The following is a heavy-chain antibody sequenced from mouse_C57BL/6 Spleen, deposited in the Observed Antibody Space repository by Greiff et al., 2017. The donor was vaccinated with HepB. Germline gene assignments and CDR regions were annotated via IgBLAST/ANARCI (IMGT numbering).Heavy chain of an antibody. CDR3: ARSGYYGGYFDV. CDR1: GYTFTDYN. D-gene: IGHD1-1*01. J-gene: IGHJ1*03. Sequence: VQLQQSGPELVKPGASVKIPCKASGYTFTDYNMDWVKQSHGKSLEWIGDINPNNGGTIYNQKFKGKATLTVDKSSSTAYMELRSLTSEDTAVYYCARSGYYGGYFDVWGTGTTVTVSS. V-gene: IGHV1-18*01. CDR2: INPNNGGT.